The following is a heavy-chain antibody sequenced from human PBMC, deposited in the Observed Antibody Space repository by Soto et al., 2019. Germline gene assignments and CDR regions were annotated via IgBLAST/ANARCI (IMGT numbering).Heavy chain of an antibody. CDR1: GFSLSTSGMC. J-gene: IGHJ4*02. V-gene: IGHV2-70*11. Sequence: SGPTLVNPTQTLTLTCTFSGFSLSTSGMCVSWIRQPPGKALEWLARIDWDDDKYYSTFLKTRLTISKDTSKNQVVLTMTNMDPVDTATYYCARSYGDHAALDYWGPGTLVTLSS. CDR2: IDWDDDK. CDR3: ARSYGDHAALDY. D-gene: IGHD4-17*01.